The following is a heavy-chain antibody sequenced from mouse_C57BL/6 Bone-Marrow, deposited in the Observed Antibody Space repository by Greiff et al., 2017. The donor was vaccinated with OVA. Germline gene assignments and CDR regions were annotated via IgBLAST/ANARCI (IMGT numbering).Heavy chain of an antibody. V-gene: IGHV1-50*01. Sequence: QVQLQQPGAELVKPGASVKLSCKASGYTFTSYWMQWVKQRPGQGLEWIGEIDPSDSYTNYNQKFKGKATLTVDTSSSTAYMQLSSLTSEDSAVYYCARGSYYGSSDWYFDVWGTGTTVTVSS. J-gene: IGHJ1*03. CDR3: ARGSYYGSSDWYFDV. CDR2: IDPSDSYT. D-gene: IGHD1-1*01. CDR1: GYTFTSYW.